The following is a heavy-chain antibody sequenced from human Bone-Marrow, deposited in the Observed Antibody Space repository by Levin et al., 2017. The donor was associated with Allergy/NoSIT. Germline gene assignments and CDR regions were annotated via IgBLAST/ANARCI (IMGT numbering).Heavy chain of an antibody. CDR1: GFTFDDYA. Sequence: GGSLRLSCAASGFTFDDYAMHWVRQAPGKGLEWVSGISWNSGSIGYADSVKGRFTISRDNAKNSLYLQMNSLRAEDTALYYCAKDSGSGWYRNWGQGTLVTVSS. CDR2: ISWNSGSI. CDR3: AKDSGSGWYRN. V-gene: IGHV3-9*01. J-gene: IGHJ4*02. D-gene: IGHD6-19*01.